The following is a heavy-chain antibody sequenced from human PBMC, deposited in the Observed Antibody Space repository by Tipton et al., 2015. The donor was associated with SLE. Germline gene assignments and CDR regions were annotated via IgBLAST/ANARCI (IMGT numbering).Heavy chain of an antibody. V-gene: IGHV4-4*02. J-gene: IGHJ4*02. Sequence: TLSLTCAVSGGSIRSSNWWSWVRQPPGKGLEWIGEIDHSGSTYYNPSLRSRLTISIDTSKNQFSLRLTSMTPADTALYYCARARRTTSSHFDYWGQGTLVTVSS. CDR1: GGSIRSSNW. CDR2: IDHSGST. D-gene: IGHD1-14*01. CDR3: ARARRTTSSHFDY.